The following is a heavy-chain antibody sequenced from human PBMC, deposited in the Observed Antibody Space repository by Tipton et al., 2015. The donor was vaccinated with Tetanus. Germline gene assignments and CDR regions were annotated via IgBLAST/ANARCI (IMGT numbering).Heavy chain of an antibody. Sequence: TLSLTCTVSGGSISSGGYYWSWIRQPPGKGLEWIGYIYYSGSTNYNPSLKSRVTISVDTSKNQFSLKLSSVTAADTAVYYCARGGDTAMVTLGYWGQGTLVTVSS. CDR3: ARGGDTAMVTLGY. V-gene: IGHV4-61*08. CDR1: GGSISSGGYY. D-gene: IGHD5-18*01. CDR2: IYYSGST. J-gene: IGHJ4*02.